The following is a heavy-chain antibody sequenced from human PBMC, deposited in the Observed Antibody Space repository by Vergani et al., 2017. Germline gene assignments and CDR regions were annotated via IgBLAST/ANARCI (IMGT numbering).Heavy chain of an antibody. J-gene: IGHJ6*03. CDR1: GGSFTSYH. CDR3: ARVNTETNGHLYYYYYMDV. CDR2: IDHTGRP. D-gene: IGHD4-11*01. V-gene: IGHV4-34*01. Sequence: QVQLQQWGGGLLKPSETLSLTCVVNGGSFTSYHWTWIRQSPGEGLEWVGDIDHTGRPDYNPSPKSRLTMSVDKSRNQFSLTLNSVTATDTAIYFCARVNTETNGHLYYYYYMDVWVQGTAVTVS.